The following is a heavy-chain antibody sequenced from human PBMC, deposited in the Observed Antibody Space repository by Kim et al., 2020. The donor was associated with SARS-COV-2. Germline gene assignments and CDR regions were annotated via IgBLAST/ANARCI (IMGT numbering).Heavy chain of an antibody. V-gene: IGHV3-23*01. CDR1: GFTFSSYA. Sequence: GGSLRLSCAASGFTFSSYAMSWVRQAPGKGLEWVSAISGSGGSTYYADSVKGRFTISRDNSKNTLYLQMNSLRAEDTAVYYCAKGGYGGNPGKPGKGMDVWGQGTTVTVSS. CDR3: AKGGYGGNPGKPGKGMDV. CDR2: ISGSGGST. D-gene: IGHD4-17*01. J-gene: IGHJ6*02.